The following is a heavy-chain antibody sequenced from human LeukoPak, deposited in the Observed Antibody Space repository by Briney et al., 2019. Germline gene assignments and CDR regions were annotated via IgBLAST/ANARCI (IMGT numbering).Heavy chain of an antibody. D-gene: IGHD2-15*01. J-gene: IGHJ5*02. V-gene: IGHV3-33*01. CDR3: AREAATPDWLDP. CDR1: GFTFSSYG. Sequence: HSGGSLRLSCAASGFTFSSYGMHWVRQAPGKGLEWVAVIWYDGSNKYYADSVKGRFTISRDNSKNTLYLQMNSLRAEDTAVYYCAREAATPDWLDPWGQGTLVTVSS. CDR2: IWYDGSNK.